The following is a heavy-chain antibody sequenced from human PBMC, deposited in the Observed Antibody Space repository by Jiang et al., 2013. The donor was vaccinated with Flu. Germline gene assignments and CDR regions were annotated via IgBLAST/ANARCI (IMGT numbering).Heavy chain of an antibody. CDR1: GYTSSTYG. J-gene: IGHJ6*02. CDR3: ARDTLYDIVVGNFDYYGLDV. D-gene: IGHD2-21*01. Sequence: QLVESGGEVKKPGASVRVSCKASGYTSSTYGLSWLRQAPGQGPEWMGWISGKNGQIMYSPKFRDRVIMTTDTSTSTAYMDLRGLTSDDTAIYYCARDTLYDIVVGNFDYYGLDVWGQGTTVTVSS. V-gene: IGHV1-18*01. CDR2: ISGKNGQI.